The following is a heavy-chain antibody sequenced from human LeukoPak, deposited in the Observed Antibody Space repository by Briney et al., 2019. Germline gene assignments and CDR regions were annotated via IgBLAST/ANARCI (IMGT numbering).Heavy chain of an antibody. Sequence: AGGSLRLSCAASGFTFSSYSMNWVRQAPGKGLEWVSYISSSSSTIYYADSVKGRFTISRDNAKNSLYLQMNSLRAEDTAVYYCARVDYDILTGFRYGMDVWGQGTTVTVSS. CDR1: GFTFSSYS. CDR3: ARVDYDILTGFRYGMDV. CDR2: ISSSSSTI. J-gene: IGHJ6*02. V-gene: IGHV3-48*04. D-gene: IGHD3-9*01.